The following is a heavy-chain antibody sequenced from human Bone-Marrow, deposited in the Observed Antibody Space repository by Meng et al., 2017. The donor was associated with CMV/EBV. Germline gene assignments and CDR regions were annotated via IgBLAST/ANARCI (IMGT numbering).Heavy chain of an antibody. V-gene: IGHV3-30*03. CDR2: ISYDGSTE. CDR3: ARDLGEPRSSGWYFSGTTAVGGGLDY. CDR1: GFTFSDYY. Sequence: GGSLRLSCAASGFTFSDYYMSWIRQAPGKGLEWLAVISYDGSTEYHADAVRGRFSISRDNSKNTLYLQMNSLRAEDTAVYYCARDLGEPRSSGWYFSGTTAVGGGLDYWGQGTLVTGSS. D-gene: IGHD6-19*01. J-gene: IGHJ4*02.